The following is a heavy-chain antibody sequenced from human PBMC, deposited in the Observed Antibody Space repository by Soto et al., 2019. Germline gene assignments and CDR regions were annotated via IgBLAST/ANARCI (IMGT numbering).Heavy chain of an antibody. J-gene: IGHJ6*02. Sequence: QVQLQESGPGLVKPSGTLSLTCAVSGGSISSSNWWSWVRQPPGKGLEWIGEIYHSGSTNYNPSLKSRVTISVAKSKTQFSLRLSSVTAADTAVYYCARGSGSYYYGMDVWGQGTTVTVSS. CDR3: ARGSGSYYYGMDV. V-gene: IGHV4-4*02. CDR2: IYHSGST. CDR1: GGSISSSNW. D-gene: IGHD1-26*01.